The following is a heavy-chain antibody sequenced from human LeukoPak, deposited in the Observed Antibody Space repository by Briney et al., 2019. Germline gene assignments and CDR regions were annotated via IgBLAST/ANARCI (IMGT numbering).Heavy chain of an antibody. CDR2: IYYSGST. CDR1: GGSISSSSYY. D-gene: IGHD3-10*01. V-gene: IGHV4-39*07. Sequence: SETLSLTCTVSGGSISSSSYYWGWIRQPPGKGLEWIGSIYYSGSTYYNPSLKSRVTISVDTSKNQSSLKLSSVTAADTAVYYCARDQITMVRGVKARRFDYWGQGTLVTVSS. CDR3: ARDQITMVRGVKARRFDY. J-gene: IGHJ4*02.